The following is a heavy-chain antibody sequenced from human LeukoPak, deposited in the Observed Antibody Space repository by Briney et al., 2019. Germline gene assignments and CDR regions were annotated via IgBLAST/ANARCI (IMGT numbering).Heavy chain of an antibody. J-gene: IGHJ4*02. CDR2: ISSSGST. Sequence: SETLSLTCTVSGDSISSGDYYWSWIRQPAGKGLEWIGRISSSGSTNYNPSLKSRVTISVDTSKNQFSLKLSSVTAADTAVYFCARVGGATTLPDYWGQGTLVTVSS. D-gene: IGHD1-26*01. V-gene: IGHV4-61*02. CDR1: GDSISSGDYY. CDR3: ARVGGATTLPDY.